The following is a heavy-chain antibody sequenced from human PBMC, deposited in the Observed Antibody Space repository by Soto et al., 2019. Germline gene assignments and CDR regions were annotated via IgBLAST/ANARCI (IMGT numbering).Heavy chain of an antibody. CDR1: GYTVTSYD. CDR2: MNPNSGNT. D-gene: IGHD2-15*01. V-gene: IGHV1-8*01. J-gene: IGHJ3*02. Sequence: GASVKVSCKASGYTVTSYDINWVRQATGQGLEWMGWMNPNSGNTGYAQKFQGRVTMTRNTSISTAYMELSSLRSEDTAVYYCARVALFRTSGAFDIWGQGTMVTVSS. CDR3: ARVALFRTSGAFDI.